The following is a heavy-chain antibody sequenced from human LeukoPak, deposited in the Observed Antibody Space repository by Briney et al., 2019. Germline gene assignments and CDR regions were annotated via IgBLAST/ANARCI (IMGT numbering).Heavy chain of an antibody. V-gene: IGHV1-2*02. CDR2: INPNSGDT. CDR3: ASQGGVYYYDSSGYHKNNWFDP. J-gene: IGHJ5*02. CDR1: GYTFTGHY. Sequence: GASVKVSCKAIGYTFTGHYMHWVRQAPGQGLEWMGWINPNSGDTNYAQKFQGRVTMTRDTSISTAYMELSRLRSDDTAVYYCASQGGVYYYDSSGYHKNNWFDPWGQGTLVTVSS. D-gene: IGHD3-22*01.